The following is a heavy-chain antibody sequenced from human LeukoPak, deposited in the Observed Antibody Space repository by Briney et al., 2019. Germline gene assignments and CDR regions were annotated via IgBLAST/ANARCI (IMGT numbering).Heavy chain of an antibody. CDR1: GGSISSGGYS. CDR2: IYHSGST. D-gene: IGHD4-17*01. V-gene: IGHV4-30-2*01. J-gene: IGHJ2*01. CDR3: AVRTPDYGAGCDL. Sequence: PSETLSLTCAVSGGSISSGGYSWSWIRQPPGKGLEWIGYIYHSGSTYYNPSLKSRVTISVDRSKNQFSLKLSSVTAADTAVYYCAVRTPDYGAGCDLWGCGTLVTVSS.